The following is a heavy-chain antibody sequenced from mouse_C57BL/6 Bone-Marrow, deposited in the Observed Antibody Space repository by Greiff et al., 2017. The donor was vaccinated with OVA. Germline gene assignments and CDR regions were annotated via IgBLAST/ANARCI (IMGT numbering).Heavy chain of an antibody. CDR1: GYTFTNYW. J-gene: IGHJ2*01. CDR3: ARCDGYLLWDY. CDR2: IYPGGGYT. Sequence: QVHVKQSGAELVRPGTSVKMSCKASGYTFTNYWIGWAKQRPGHGLEWIGDIYPGGGYTNYNEKFKGKATLTADKSSSTAYMQFSSLTSEDSAIYYCARCDGYLLWDYWGQGTTLTVSS. D-gene: IGHD2-3*01. V-gene: IGHV1-63*01.